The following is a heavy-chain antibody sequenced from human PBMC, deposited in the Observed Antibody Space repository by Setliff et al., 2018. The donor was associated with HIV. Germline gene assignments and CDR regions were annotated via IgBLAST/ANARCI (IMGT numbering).Heavy chain of an antibody. D-gene: IGHD6-19*01. CDR2: IIPMFEIA. CDR3: ARQSVSATFDS. V-gene: IGHV1-69*13. CDR1: EGTFSSYA. Sequence: SVKVSCKASEGTFSSYAVSWVRQAPGQGLEWMGGIIPMFEIANYAQRFQGRVTITAEESTSIVYLEMSSLRSEDTAIYYCARQSVSATFDSWGQGTLVTVSS. J-gene: IGHJ4*02.